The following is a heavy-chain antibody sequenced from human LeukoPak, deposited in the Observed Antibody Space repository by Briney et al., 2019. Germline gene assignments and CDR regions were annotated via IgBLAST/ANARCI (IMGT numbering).Heavy chain of an antibody. CDR2: FDPEDGET. CDR1: GYTLTELS. J-gene: IGHJ4*02. V-gene: IGHV1-24*01. D-gene: IGHD1-26*01. CDR3: ATHLGGSYLYYFDY. Sequence: ASVKVSCKVSGYTLTELSMHWVRQAPGKGLEWMGGFDPEDGETIYAQKFQGRVTMTEDTSTDTAYMELSSLRSEDTAVYYCATHLGGSYLYYFDYWGQRTLVTVSS.